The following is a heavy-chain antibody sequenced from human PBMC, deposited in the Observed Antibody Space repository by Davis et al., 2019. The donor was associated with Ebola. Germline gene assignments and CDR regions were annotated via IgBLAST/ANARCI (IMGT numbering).Heavy chain of an antibody. CDR2: INVYNGHT. Sequence: ASSVPVSCLPSGYTFSGYALSWVRQAPGQGLEWIGRINVYNGHTNYAQNLQGRVTVSTDTSTSIAYMELRSLRSDDTALYYCARDATTVTTIWFDPWGQGTLVTVSS. V-gene: IGHV1-18*01. CDR3: ARDATTVTTIWFDP. D-gene: IGHD4-17*01. CDR1: GYTFSGYA. J-gene: IGHJ5*02.